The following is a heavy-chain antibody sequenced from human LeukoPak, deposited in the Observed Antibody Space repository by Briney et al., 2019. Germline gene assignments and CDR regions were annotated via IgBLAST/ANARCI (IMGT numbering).Heavy chain of an antibody. CDR3: ARHRPFGGYSYVSDPVLYYFDY. D-gene: IGHD5-18*01. J-gene: IGHJ4*02. Sequence: PGESLKISCKGSGYSFTSYWIGWVRQMPGKGLEWMGIIYPGDSDTRYSPSFQGQVTISADESISTAYLQWSSLKASDTAMYYCARHRPFGGYSYVSDPVLYYFDYWGQGTLVTVSS. CDR1: GYSFTSYW. CDR2: IYPGDSDT. V-gene: IGHV5-51*01.